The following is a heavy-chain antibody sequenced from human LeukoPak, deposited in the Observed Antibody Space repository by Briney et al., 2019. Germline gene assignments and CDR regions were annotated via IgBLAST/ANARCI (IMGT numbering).Heavy chain of an antibody. J-gene: IGHJ5*02. Sequence: SETLSLACTVSGVSVTSYYWGWIRQPPGKGLEWIGTIYYSGSTYNPSLKSRVTISVDTSKNQFSLKLKSVTAADTAVYYCARQTGIQRIQNWFDPWGQGTLVTVSS. V-gene: IGHV4-39*01. CDR3: ARQTGIQRIQNWFDP. CDR2: IYYSGST. CDR1: GVSVTSYY. D-gene: IGHD5-18*01.